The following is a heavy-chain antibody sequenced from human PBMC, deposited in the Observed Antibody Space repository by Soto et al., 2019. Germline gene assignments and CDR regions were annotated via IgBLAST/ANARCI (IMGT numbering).Heavy chain of an antibody. D-gene: IGHD3-10*01. J-gene: IGHJ5*02. CDR1: GGTFSSYA. Sequence: QVQLVQSGAEVKKPGSSVKVSCKASGGTFSSYAISWVRQAPGQGLEWMGGIIPIFGTANYAQKFQGRVTITADESTSTAYMELSSLRSEDTAVYYCARDPNMVRGVIITWFDPWGQGTLVTVSS. V-gene: IGHV1-69*01. CDR2: IIPIFGTA. CDR3: ARDPNMVRGVIITWFDP.